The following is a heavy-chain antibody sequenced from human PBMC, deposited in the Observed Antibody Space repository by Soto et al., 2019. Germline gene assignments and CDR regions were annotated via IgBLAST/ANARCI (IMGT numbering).Heavy chain of an antibody. V-gene: IGHV3-30*18. J-gene: IGHJ4*02. CDR2: ISYDGSNK. CDR1: GFTFSSYG. Sequence: GGSLRLSCAASGFTFSSYGMHWVRQAPGKGLEWVAVISYDGSNKYYADSVKGRFTISRDNSKNTLYLQMNSLGAEDTAVYYCAKDSGGGYDPYYFDYWGQGTLVTVSS. CDR3: AKDSGGGYDPYYFDY. D-gene: IGHD5-12*01.